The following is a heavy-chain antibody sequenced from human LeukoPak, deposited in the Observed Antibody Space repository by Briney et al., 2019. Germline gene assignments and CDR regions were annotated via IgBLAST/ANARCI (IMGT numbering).Heavy chain of an antibody. CDR2: IYYSGST. CDR1: GGSISSYY. Sequence: SETLSLTCTVFGGSISSYYWSRIRQPPGKGLEWIGYIYYSGSTNYNPSLKSRVTISVGTSKNQFSLKLSSVTAADTAVYYCARSWYGASDYWGQGTLVTVSS. D-gene: IGHD6-13*01. CDR3: ARSWYGASDY. V-gene: IGHV4-59*08. J-gene: IGHJ4*02.